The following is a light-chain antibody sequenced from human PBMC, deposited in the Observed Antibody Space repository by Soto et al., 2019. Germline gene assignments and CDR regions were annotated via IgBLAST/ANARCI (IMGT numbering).Light chain of an antibody. Sequence: DIQMTPSPSSLSASVGDRVTITCRASQGISNYLAWYQQKPGKVPMLLIYAASTLQSGVPSRFRGSGSWPDFTLTISSLQPEYVATYYCQTYNSAPWTFGQGTKVDIK. CDR1: QGISNY. J-gene: IGKJ1*01. CDR3: QTYNSAPWT. V-gene: IGKV1-27*01. CDR2: AAS.